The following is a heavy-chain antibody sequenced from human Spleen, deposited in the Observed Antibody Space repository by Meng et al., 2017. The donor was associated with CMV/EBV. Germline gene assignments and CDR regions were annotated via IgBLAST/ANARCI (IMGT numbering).Heavy chain of an antibody. D-gene: IGHD4-17*01. Sequence: GSLRLSCTVSGGSISSSRYYWGWIRQPPGKGLEWIGSIYYSGSTYINPSLTNRVTISVDTSKNQFSLKLSSVTAADTAVYYCAREETVTNSGDYWGEGTLVTVSS. CDR1: GGSISSSRYY. V-gene: IGHV4-39*02. J-gene: IGHJ4*02. CDR2: IYYSGST. CDR3: AREETVTNSGDY.